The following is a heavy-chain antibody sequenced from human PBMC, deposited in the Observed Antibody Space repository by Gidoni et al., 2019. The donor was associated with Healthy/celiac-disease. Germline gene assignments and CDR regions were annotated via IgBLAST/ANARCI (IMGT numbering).Heavy chain of an antibody. CDR1: GFTFSSYG. D-gene: IGHD1-26*01. CDR2: IWYDGSNK. J-gene: IGHJ4*02. Sequence: QVQLVESGGGVVQPGRSLRLSCAASGFTFSSYGMHWVRQAPGKGLEWVAVIWYDGSNKYYADSVKGRFTISRDNSKNTLYLQMNSLRAEDTAVYYCARDLRRGSSGGDLDYWGQGTLVTVSS. V-gene: IGHV3-33*01. CDR3: ARDLRRGSSGGDLDY.